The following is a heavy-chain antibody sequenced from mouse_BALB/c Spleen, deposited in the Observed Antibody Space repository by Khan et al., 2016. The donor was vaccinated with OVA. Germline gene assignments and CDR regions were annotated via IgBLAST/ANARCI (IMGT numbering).Heavy chain of an antibody. CDR1: GYTFTEYT. D-gene: IGHD2-14*01. CDR3: ARGAYYRDDGYFDV. CDR2: IIPNNGGT. V-gene: IGHV1-18*01. J-gene: IGHJ1*01. Sequence: IQLVQSGPELVKPGASVKISCTTSGYTFTEYTMHWVKQSHGESLEWIGGIIPNNGGTNYNQKFKGKATLTVDKSSRTAYMELRSLTSKDSAVDYCARGAYYRDDGYFDVWGAGTTVTVSS.